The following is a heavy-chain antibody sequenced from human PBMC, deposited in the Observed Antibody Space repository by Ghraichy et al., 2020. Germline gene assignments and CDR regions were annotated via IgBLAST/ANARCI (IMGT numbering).Heavy chain of an antibody. J-gene: IGHJ6*03. CDR1: GFTFSSYE. CDR2: ISTSGSTL. D-gene: IGHD1-26*01. CDR3: ARDIGGSHPLLPYMDV. V-gene: IGHV3-48*03. Sequence: LSLTCAGSGFTFSSYEMNWVRQAPGKGLEWVSYISTSGSTLYYADSVKGRFTISRDNAKNSLYLQMNSLRAEDTAVYYCARDIGGSHPLLPYMDVWGKGTTVTVSS.